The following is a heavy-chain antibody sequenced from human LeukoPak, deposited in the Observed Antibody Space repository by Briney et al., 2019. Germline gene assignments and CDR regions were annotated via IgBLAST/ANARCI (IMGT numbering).Heavy chain of an antibody. Sequence: GGSLRLSCGASGFTFSSYGMHWVRQAPGKGLEWVSAIGGSGDTTYYADSVKGRFTISRDYSKNTLYLQMNSLRAEDTAVYYCAKFHIVVVNGYFDYWGQGTLVTVSS. V-gene: IGHV3-23*01. D-gene: IGHD2-21*01. CDR3: AKFHIVVVNGYFDY. CDR2: IGGSGDTT. CDR1: GFTFSSYG. J-gene: IGHJ4*02.